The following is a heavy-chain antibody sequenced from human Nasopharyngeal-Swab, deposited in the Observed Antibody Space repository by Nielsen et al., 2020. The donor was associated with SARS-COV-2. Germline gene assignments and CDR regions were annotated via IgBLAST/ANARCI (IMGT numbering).Heavy chain of an antibody. D-gene: IGHD4-17*01. V-gene: IGHV3-74*01. CDR1: GLSLSGYW. Sequence: GESLKLSCTASGLSLSGYWMHWVRQAPGKGLVWVSRINGDATSTNYADSVKGRLTVSRDNAKNTLYLQMTSLRAEDTAVYYCARGSGNYGDWGNWGQGTLVIVSS. CDR2: INGDATST. CDR3: ARGSGNYGDWGN. J-gene: IGHJ4*02.